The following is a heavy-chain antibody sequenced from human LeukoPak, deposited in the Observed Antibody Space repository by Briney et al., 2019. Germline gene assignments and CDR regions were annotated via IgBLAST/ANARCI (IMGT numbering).Heavy chain of an antibody. D-gene: IGHD4-17*01. Sequence: PSETLSLTCTVSGGSISSSSYYWGWIRQPPGKGLEWIGSIYYSGSTYYNPSLKSRVTISVDTSKNQFSLKLSSVTAADTAVYYCARHHTVTTEVDYWGQGTLVTVSS. CDR2: IYYSGST. CDR3: ARHHTVTTEVDY. J-gene: IGHJ4*02. V-gene: IGHV4-39*01. CDR1: GGSISSSSYY.